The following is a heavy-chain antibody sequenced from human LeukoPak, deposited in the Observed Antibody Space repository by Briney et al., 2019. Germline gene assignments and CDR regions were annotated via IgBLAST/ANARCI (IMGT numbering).Heavy chain of an antibody. CDR2: IYYSGST. D-gene: IGHD3-10*01. CDR1: GGSISSYY. V-gene: IGHV4-59*01. Sequence: SETLSLTCTVSGGSISSYYWSWLRQPPGKGLEWIGYIYYSGSTNYNPSLKSRVTISVDTSKNQFSLKLSSVTAADTAVYYCARGLPRGSGDYWGQGTLVTVSS. CDR3: ARGLPRGSGDY. J-gene: IGHJ4*02.